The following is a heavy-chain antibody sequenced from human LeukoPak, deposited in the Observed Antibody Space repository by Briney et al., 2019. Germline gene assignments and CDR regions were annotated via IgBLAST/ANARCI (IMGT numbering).Heavy chain of an antibody. V-gene: IGHV4-61*02. D-gene: IGHD3-22*01. CDR2: IYSSGTT. CDR3: AREGGSYDSSGYYSLHYYFDY. Sequence: PSETLSLTCTVSGDSIYSGNYYWSWIRQPAGKGLEWIGRIYSSGTTIYNPSLKSQVTISVDTSKNQFSLKMSSVTAADTAVYYCAREGGSYDSSGYYSLHYYFDYWGQGTLVTVSS. CDR1: GDSIYSGNYY. J-gene: IGHJ4*02.